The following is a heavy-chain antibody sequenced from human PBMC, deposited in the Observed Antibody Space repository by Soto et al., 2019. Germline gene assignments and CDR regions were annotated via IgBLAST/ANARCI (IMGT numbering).Heavy chain of an antibody. CDR1: GFTFSNFW. Sequence: EVQLVESGGGLVRPGGSLRLSCEASGFTFSNFWMYWVRQAPGKGLVWLSRIKGDGSSTSYADSVQGRFTISRDNAKNTVYLQMNSLRAEDTAVYYCVSLNSGTYKGDAFDIWGQGTLVSVSS. V-gene: IGHV3-74*01. CDR2: IKGDGSST. D-gene: IGHD1-26*01. CDR3: VSLNSGTYKGDAFDI. J-gene: IGHJ3*02.